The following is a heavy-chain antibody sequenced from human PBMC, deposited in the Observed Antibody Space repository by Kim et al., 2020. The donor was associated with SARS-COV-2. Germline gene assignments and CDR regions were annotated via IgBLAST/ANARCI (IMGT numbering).Heavy chain of an antibody. Sequence: GGSLRLSCAASGFSFSSYIMNWVRQAPGKGLEWVSYISGSSDVIYYTDSVQGRFTISRDNAKNSLYLQMNSLRDEDTALYYCAREGGTSYRYATDYWGQG. CDR1: GFSFSSYI. J-gene: IGHJ4*02. CDR2: ISGSSDVI. V-gene: IGHV3-48*02. CDR3: AREGGTSYRYATDY. D-gene: IGHD1-1*01.